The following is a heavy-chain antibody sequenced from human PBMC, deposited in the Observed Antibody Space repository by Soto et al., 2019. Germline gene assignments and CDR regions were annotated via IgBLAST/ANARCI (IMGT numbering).Heavy chain of an antibody. Sequence: LSLTCTLSGDSFSSADYYWSWIRQPPGKGLEWIGYIYYSGNTYYNPSLKSRVAISGDTSKNQFSLKLTSVTAADTAVYYCARGTSSSSSVGSFDSWGAGTPAPVSP. CDR3: ARGTSSSSSVGSFDS. D-gene: IGHD6-6*01. CDR2: IYYSGNT. J-gene: IGHJ5*01. CDR1: GDSFSSADYY. V-gene: IGHV4-30-4*01.